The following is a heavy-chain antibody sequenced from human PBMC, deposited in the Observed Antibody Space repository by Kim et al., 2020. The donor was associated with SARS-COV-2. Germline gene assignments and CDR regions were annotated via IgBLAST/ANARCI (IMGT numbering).Heavy chain of an antibody. J-gene: IGHJ4*01. Sequence: GKGLEWFSAITKYDGRSYHTDSGRGRFTISRDNSKNTVYLQMDSRRAEDTGLYYWAQDHPSSGWPTFVYWGQGTLVTVSS. CDR3: AQDHPSSGWPTFVY. D-gene: IGHD6-19*01. V-gene: IGHV3-23*01. CDR2: ITKYDGRS.